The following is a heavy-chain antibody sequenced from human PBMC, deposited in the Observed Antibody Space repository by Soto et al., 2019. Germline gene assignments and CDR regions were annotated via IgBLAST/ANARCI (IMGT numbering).Heavy chain of an antibody. Sequence: KPSETLYLTCSVSGDSISSVDYFWAWIRQPPGQALVYIGYIYKSATTYYNPSFESRVAISLDTSKSQFSLNVTSVTAADTAVYFCARGRYCLTGRCFPNWFDSWGQGTLVTVSS. CDR2: IYKSATT. J-gene: IGHJ5*01. V-gene: IGHV4-30-4*01. D-gene: IGHD2-15*01. CDR3: ARGRYCLTGRCFPNWFDS. CDR1: GDSISSVDYF.